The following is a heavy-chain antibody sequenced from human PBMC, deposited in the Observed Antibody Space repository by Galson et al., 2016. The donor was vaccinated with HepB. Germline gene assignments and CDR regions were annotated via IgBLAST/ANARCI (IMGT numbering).Heavy chain of an antibody. CDR1: GYSFTSYW. V-gene: IGHV5-10-1*01. Sequence: QSGAEAKKPGESLRISCKGSGYSFTSYWISWVRQMPGKGLEWMGKIDPSESYADYSPSFQGHVTISVDRSLTTAYLHWSGLQASDNAMYYCARREGYGSGAYYYNGLDVWGQGTTVTVSS. J-gene: IGHJ6*02. CDR3: ARREGYGSGAYYYNGLDV. CDR2: IDPSESYA. D-gene: IGHD3-10*01.